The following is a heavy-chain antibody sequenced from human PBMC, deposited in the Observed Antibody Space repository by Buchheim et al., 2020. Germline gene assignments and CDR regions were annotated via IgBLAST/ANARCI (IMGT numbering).Heavy chain of an antibody. J-gene: IGHJ6*02. D-gene: IGHD3-22*01. Sequence: QVQLVQSGAEVKKPGASVKVSCKASGYTFTSYYMHWVRQAPGQGLEWMGIINPSGGSTSYAQKFQGRVTMTRDTSTSTVYMELSSLRSEDTAVYYCARESVYYDSSGSVRYYGMDVWGQGTT. CDR3: ARESVYYDSSGSVRYYGMDV. V-gene: IGHV1-46*01. CDR2: INPSGGST. CDR1: GYTFTSYY.